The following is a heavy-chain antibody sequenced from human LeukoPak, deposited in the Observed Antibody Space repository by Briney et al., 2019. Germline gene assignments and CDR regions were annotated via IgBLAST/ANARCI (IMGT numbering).Heavy chain of an antibody. CDR2: ISSSSSYI. CDR3: VRGTAAYYHYFYMDV. D-gene: IGHD6-13*01. CDR1: GFTFSSYS. J-gene: IGHJ6*03. Sequence: PGGSLRLSCAASGFTFSSYSMNWVRQAPGQGLEWVSSISSSSSYIYYADSVKGRFTISRDNAKNTLYLQMNSLRAEDTAVYYCVRGTAAYYHYFYMDVWGKGTTVTISS. V-gene: IGHV3-21*01.